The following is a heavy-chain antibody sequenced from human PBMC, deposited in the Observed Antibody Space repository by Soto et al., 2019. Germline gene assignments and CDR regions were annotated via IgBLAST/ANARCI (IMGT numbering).Heavy chain of an antibody. CDR2: ISYDGRNK. CDR3: ARDRENKADY. V-gene: IGHV3-30*04. CDR1: GFTFSSYA. J-gene: IGHJ4*02. Sequence: GRSRRLSCAASGFTFSSYAIHWVRKGRSKGMEWMAVISYDGRNKYYATAVKGRFTISRDNSKNTLYLRMNSLSAGDTAAYYCARDRENKADYWGQGTPVTVSS.